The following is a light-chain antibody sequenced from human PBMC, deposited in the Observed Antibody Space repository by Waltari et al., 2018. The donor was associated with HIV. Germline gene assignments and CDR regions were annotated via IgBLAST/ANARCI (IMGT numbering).Light chain of an antibody. CDR1: QSLLHRNGYKY. J-gene: IGKJ1*01. Sequence: ITHTPPSLSVTPGQPASISYSATQSLLHRNGYKYLDWYLQKPGQSPQLLIYMGSGRASGVPDRFSGSGSGTDFTLTISRVEAEDVGVYYCMQALQTPRTFGQGTRVEIK. CDR3: MQALQTPRT. CDR2: MGS. V-gene: IGKV2-28*01.